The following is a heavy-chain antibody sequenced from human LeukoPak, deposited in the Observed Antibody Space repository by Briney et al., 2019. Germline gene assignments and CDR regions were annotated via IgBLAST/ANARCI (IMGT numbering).Heavy chain of an antibody. J-gene: IGHJ4*02. CDR2: ISSSSSYI. D-gene: IGHD6-19*01. CDR3: ARVSIAVAGTSFDY. V-gene: IGHV3-21*01. Sequence: GGSLRLSCAASGFTFSSYSMNWVRQAPGKGLEWVSSISSSSSYIYYADSVKGRFTISGDNAKNSLYLQMNSLRAEDTAVYYCARVSIAVAGTSFDYWGQGTLVTVSS. CDR1: GFTFSSYS.